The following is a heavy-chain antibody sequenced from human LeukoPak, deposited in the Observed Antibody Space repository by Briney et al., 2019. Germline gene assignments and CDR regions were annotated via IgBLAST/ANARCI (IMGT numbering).Heavy chain of an antibody. CDR3: AKGRAGARQYMDV. CDR2: IYSGGDT. CDR1: GFTVSSNP. J-gene: IGHJ6*03. V-gene: IGHV3-53*05. Sequence: GGSLRLSCTVSGFTVSSNPWSWVRQAPGKGLEWVSFIYSGGDTHYSDSVKGRFTISRDSSKNTLYLQMNSLRTEDTAVYYCAKGRAGARQYMDVWGKGTTVTISS.